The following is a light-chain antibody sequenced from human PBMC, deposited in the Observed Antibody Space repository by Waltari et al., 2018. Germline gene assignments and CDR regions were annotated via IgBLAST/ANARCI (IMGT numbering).Light chain of an antibody. CDR2: DVT. V-gene: IGLV2-14*03. Sequence: QSALTQPASVSGSPGQSVTISCTGTSSDVGGYNFVSWYQQHPGRAPKLMIYDVTHRPSGVSTRFSGSKYGDTASLTISGLQAADEAEYYCSSYSSTNTVVFGGGTQLTV. CDR1: SSDVGGYNF. CDR3: SSYSSTNTVV. J-gene: IGLJ3*02.